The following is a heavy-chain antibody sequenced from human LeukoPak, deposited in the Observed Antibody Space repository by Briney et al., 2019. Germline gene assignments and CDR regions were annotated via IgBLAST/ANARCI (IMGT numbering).Heavy chain of an antibody. V-gene: IGHV3-7*04. J-gene: IGHJ4*02. CDR1: GFTFNNYW. D-gene: IGHD3-22*01. CDR3: ARGSHCYDSSGYYAAGY. Sequence: GGSLRLSCAASGFTFNNYWMSWVRQAPGKGLEWVANIKQDGSEKYYVDSVKGRFTITRDNAKNSLYLQMNSLRAKDTAVYYCARGSHCYDSSGYYAAGYWGQGTLVTVSA. CDR2: IKQDGSEK.